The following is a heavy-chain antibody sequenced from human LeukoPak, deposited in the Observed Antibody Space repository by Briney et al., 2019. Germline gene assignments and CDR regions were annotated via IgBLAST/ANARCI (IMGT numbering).Heavy chain of an antibody. D-gene: IGHD2-15*01. V-gene: IGHV3-23*01. CDR3: AKDGTRYCSGGSCYSTPY. J-gene: IGHJ4*02. CDR2: ISGSGGST. Sequence: GGSLRLSCAASGFTFSSYAMSWVRQAPGKGLEWISAISGSGGSTYYADSVKGRFTISRDNSKNTLYLQMNSLRAEDTAVYYCAKDGTRYCSGGSCYSTPYWGQGTLVTVSS. CDR1: GFTFSSYA.